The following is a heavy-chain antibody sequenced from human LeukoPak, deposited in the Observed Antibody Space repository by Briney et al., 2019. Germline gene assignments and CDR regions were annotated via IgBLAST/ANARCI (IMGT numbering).Heavy chain of an antibody. J-gene: IGHJ1*01. D-gene: IGHD4-17*01. Sequence: GGSLRLSCATSGFTFRSSEMNWDRQAPGRGLEWVSYISGTGNTIYYTDSVKGRFTISRDNAKNSLYLQMNSLRAEDTAVYYCARDSYNGDYVPGYFQHWGQGTLVTVSS. V-gene: IGHV3-48*03. CDR2: ISGTGNTI. CDR3: ARDSYNGDYVPGYFQH. CDR1: GFTFRSSE.